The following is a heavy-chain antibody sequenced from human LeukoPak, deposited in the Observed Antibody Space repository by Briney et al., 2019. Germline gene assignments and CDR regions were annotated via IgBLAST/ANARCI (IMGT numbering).Heavy chain of an antibody. J-gene: IGHJ4*02. CDR3: AKSRPYSGSSRGFDY. Sequence: PGGSLRLSCAASGFTFSRYAMSWVRQAPGKGLEGGSAISGSRGSTYYADSVKGRFTISSDNSKNTLYLQMNSLRAEDTAVYYCAKSRPYSGSSRGFDYWGQGTLVTVSS. CDR1: GFTFSRYA. CDR2: ISGSRGST. V-gene: IGHV3-23*01. D-gene: IGHD1-26*01.